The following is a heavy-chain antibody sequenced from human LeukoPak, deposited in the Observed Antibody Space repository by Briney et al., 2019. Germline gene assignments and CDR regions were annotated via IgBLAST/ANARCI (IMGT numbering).Heavy chain of an antibody. CDR2: ISSSSSTI. D-gene: IGHD3-22*01. V-gene: IGHV3-48*04. J-gene: IGHJ4*02. CDR3: ARDRADYYDSSGYPHY. CDR1: GFTFSSYS. Sequence: GGSLRLSCAASGFTFSSYSMNWVRQAPGKGLEWVSYISSSSSTIYYADSVKGRFTISRDNAKNSLYLQMNSLRAEDTAVYYCARDRADYYDSSGYPHYWGQGTLVTVSS.